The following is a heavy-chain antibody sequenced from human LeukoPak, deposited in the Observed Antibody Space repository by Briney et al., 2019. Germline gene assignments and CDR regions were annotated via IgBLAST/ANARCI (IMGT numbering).Heavy chain of an antibody. D-gene: IGHD2-15*01. J-gene: IGHJ4*02. Sequence: SETLSLTCTVSGGSISSSSYYWGWIRQPPGKGLEWIGSIYYSGSTYYNPSLKSRVTISVDTSKNQFSLKLSSVTAADTAVYYCARLGCSGGSCYLGFDYWGQGTLVTVSS. CDR1: GGSISSSSYY. CDR2: IYYSGST. CDR3: ARLGCSGGSCYLGFDY. V-gene: IGHV4-39*01.